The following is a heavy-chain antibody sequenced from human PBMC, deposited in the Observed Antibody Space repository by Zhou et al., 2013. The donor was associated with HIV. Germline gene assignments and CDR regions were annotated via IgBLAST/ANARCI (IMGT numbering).Heavy chain of an antibody. CDR1: GYTFINYD. CDR3: ARDDPYCSGGICYPIYYHGMDV. Sequence: VQLLQSGTEVKKPGASVKVSCKASGYTFINYDITWVRQAPGQGLEWMGWINTYNGDRKYLQKFQGRVTMTTNTSTNTVYMELRSLRSDDTAVYYCARDDPYCSGGICYPIYYHGMDVWGQGTTVIVSS. D-gene: IGHD2-15*01. CDR2: INTYNGDR. J-gene: IGHJ6*02. V-gene: IGHV1-18*01.